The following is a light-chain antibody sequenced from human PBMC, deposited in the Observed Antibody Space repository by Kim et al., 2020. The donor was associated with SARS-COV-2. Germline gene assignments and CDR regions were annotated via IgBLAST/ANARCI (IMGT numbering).Light chain of an antibody. Sequence: SVCPGKTASCTGSRVKLGDKYAYWYQQKPGQSPVLDIYKDRKRPTGNPERFSGSDTGNTATLTIGGTQAMDEADYYCQAWDSSTVVFGGGTQLTVL. CDR1: KLGDKY. CDR2: KDR. J-gene: IGLJ2*01. CDR3: QAWDSSTVV. V-gene: IGLV3-1*01.